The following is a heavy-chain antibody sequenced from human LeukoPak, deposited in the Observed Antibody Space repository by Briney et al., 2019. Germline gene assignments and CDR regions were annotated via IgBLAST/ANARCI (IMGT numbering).Heavy chain of an antibody. CDR1: GDSVSSNSAA. CDR3: ARDPPKIVNASCQYPSGWFDP. J-gene: IGHJ5*02. V-gene: IGHV6-1*01. Sequence: SQTLSLTCAISGDSVSSNSAAWNWIRQSPSRGLEWLGRTYYRSKWYNDYAVSVKSRITINPDTSKNQFSLQLNSVTPEDTAVYYCARDPPKIVNASCQYPSGWFDPWGQGTLVTVSS. D-gene: IGHD2-2*01. CDR2: TYYRSKWYN.